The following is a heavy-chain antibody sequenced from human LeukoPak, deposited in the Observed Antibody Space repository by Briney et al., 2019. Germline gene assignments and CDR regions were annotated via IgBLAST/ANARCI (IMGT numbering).Heavy chain of an antibody. J-gene: IGHJ4*02. Sequence: GGSLRLSCAASGFTFSSYAMSWVRQAPGKGLEWVSAISGSGGSTYYADSLKGRLTLSRDNSNNTLYLQTNRLTAEENAVYYCGKDKVANYYDSSGYLDYWGQGTLVTVSS. CDR1: GFTFSSYA. V-gene: IGHV3-23*01. CDR3: GKDKVANYYDSSGYLDY. D-gene: IGHD3-22*01. CDR2: ISGSGGST.